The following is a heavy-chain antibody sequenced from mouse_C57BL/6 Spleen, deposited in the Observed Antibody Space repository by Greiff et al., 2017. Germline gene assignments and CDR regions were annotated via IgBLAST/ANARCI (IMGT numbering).Heavy chain of an antibody. J-gene: IGHJ2*01. D-gene: IGHD1-1*01. V-gene: IGHV5-17*01. CDR3: ARGGYYGFDY. CDR1: GFTFSDYG. CDR2: ISSGSSTI. Sequence: EVHLVESGGGLVKPGGSLKLSCAASGFTFSDYGMHWVRQAPEKGLEWVAYISSGSSTIYYADTVKGRFTISRDNAKNTLFLQMTSLRSEDTAMYYCARGGYYGFDYWGQGTTLTVSS.